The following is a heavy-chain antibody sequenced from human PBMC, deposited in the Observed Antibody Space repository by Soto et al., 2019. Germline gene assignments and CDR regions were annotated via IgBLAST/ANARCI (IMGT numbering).Heavy chain of an antibody. J-gene: IGHJ3*01. Sequence: GESLKISCKGSGYSFAGYWITWVRQKPGKGLEWMGRIDPSDSQTYYSPSFRGHVTISATKSITTVFLQLSSLRASDTAMYYCARQIYDSDTGPNFQYYFDAW. V-gene: IGHV5-10-1*01. D-gene: IGHD3-22*01. CDR2: IDPSDSQT. CDR3: ARQIYDSDTGPNFQYYFDA. CDR1: GYSFAGYW.